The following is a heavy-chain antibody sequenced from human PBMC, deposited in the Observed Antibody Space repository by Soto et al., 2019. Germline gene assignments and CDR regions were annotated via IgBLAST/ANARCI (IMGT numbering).Heavy chain of an antibody. CDR2: MNPNSGNT. J-gene: IGHJ3*02. CDR3: ARGMVRGVTNAFDI. D-gene: IGHD3-10*01. CDR1: GYTFTSYD. V-gene: IGHV1-8*01. Sequence: GASVKVSCKASGYTFTSYDINWVRQATGQGLEWMGWMNPNSGNTGYAQKFQGRVTMTRNTSISTAYMELSSLRSEDTAVYYCARGMVRGVTNAFDIWGQGTMVTVSS.